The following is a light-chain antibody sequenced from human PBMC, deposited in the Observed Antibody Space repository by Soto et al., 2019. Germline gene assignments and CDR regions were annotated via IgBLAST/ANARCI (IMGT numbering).Light chain of an antibody. CDR1: QSVSSN. Sequence: EIVMTQSPATLSVSPGERATLSCRASQSVSSNLAWYQQKPGQAPRLHIYGASTRATGIPARFSGSGSGTEFTLTISSLQSEDFVVYYCQQYNNWPRPFGQGTKVEIK. J-gene: IGKJ1*01. V-gene: IGKV3-15*01. CDR3: QQYNNWPRP. CDR2: GAS.